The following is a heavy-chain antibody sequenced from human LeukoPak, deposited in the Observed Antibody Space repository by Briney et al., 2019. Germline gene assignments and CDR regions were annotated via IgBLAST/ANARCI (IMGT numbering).Heavy chain of an antibody. CDR2: IYNNGNT. CDR3: ARAVTGGNPFDY. Sequence: GGSLSLSCAASRFTDSSHYMSCVRHAPGEGLEWVSVIYNNGNTYYADSVKGRFTISRDNPKNTLYLQMNSLRGEDRAVYYCARAVTGGNPFDYGGQGTLVTVSS. V-gene: IGHV3-53*01. J-gene: IGHJ4*02. D-gene: IGHD4-23*01. CDR1: RFTDSSHY.